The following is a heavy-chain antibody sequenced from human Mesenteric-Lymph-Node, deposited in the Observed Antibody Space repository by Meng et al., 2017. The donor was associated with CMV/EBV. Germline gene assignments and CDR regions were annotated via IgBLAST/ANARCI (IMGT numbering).Heavy chain of an antibody. CDR3: ARVAIFGVYYDY. J-gene: IGHJ4*02. CDR1: GGSISSGDYY. V-gene: IGHV4-30-4*08. CDR2: IYYSGST. D-gene: IGHD3-3*01. Sequence: SETLSLTCTVSGGSISSGDYYWSWIRQPPGKGLEWIGYIYYSGSTYYNPSLKSRVTISVDTSKNQFSLKLSSVTAADTAVYYCARVAIFGVYYDYWGQGTLVTVSS.